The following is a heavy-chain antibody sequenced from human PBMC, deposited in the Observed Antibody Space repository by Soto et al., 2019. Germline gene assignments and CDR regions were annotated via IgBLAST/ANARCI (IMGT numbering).Heavy chain of an antibody. V-gene: IGHV3-48*01. Sequence: GGSLRLSCAASGFTFSTYSMNWVRQAPGKGLEWVSYISSSSSTIYYADSVKGRFTISRDNAKNSLYLQMNSLGAEDTAVYYCAREDCSGVTCYLGFDYWGQGTLVTVSS. D-gene: IGHD2-15*01. CDR3: AREDCSGVTCYLGFDY. CDR2: ISSSSSTI. CDR1: GFTFSTYS. J-gene: IGHJ4*02.